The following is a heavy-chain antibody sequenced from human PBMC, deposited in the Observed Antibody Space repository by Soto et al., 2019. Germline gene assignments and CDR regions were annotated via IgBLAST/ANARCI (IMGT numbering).Heavy chain of an antibody. CDR1: GGTFSSYA. CDR3: ASGRGYDFWIGLAVYYYDMDV. CDR2: IIPIFGTA. D-gene: IGHD3-3*01. V-gene: IGHV1-69*06. Sequence: QVQLVQSGAEVKKPGSSVKVSCKASGGTFSSYAISWVRQAPGQGLEWMGGIIPIFGTANYAQKFQGRVTITAHKSTSTAYMELSSLRSEDTAVYYCASGRGYDFWIGLAVYYYDMDVWGQGTTVTVSS. J-gene: IGHJ6*02.